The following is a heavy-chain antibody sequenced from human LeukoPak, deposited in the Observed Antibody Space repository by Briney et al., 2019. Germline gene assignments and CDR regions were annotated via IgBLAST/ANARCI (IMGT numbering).Heavy chain of an antibody. Sequence: GGSLRLSCSASGFTFNTYTMHWVRRAPGKGLEYVSAISSDGSGTYYGDSVKGRCTISRDNSKDTLYLQMSGLRAEDTAVYYCVEDFSYCSSSNCYGGGYPAFDLWGQGTMVSVSS. V-gene: IGHV3-64D*06. CDR2: ISSDGSGT. D-gene: IGHD2-2*01. CDR1: GFTFNTYT. CDR3: VEDFSYCSSSNCYGGGYPAFDL. J-gene: IGHJ3*01.